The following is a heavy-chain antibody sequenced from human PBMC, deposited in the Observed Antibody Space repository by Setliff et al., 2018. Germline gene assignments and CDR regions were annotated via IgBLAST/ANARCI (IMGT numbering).Heavy chain of an antibody. Sequence: KPSETLSLTCAVSGYSIRSGYYWGWIRQPPGKGLEWIGSIYHSGSTYYNPSLKSRVTISVDTSKNQFSLKLNSVTAADTAVYYCARHSARPYWGQGTLVTVSS. V-gene: IGHV4-38-2*01. J-gene: IGHJ4*02. CDR1: GYSIRSGYY. CDR2: IYHSGST. CDR3: ARHSARPY.